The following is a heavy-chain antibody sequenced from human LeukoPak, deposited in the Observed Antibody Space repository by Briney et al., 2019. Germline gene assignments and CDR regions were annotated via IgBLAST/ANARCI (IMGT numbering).Heavy chain of an antibody. J-gene: IGHJ6*02. CDR3: ARDSASSSSWYEFLGSGLDV. Sequence: GGSLRPSCAASGFSFESYGIHWVRQAPGKGLEWVAVTWFGGRNKYFADSVKGRFTISGDSSNNTVYLQMNSLRGEDTAVYYCARDSASSSSWYEFLGSGLDVWGQGTTVTVSS. CDR1: GFSFESYG. D-gene: IGHD3-22*01. V-gene: IGHV3-33*01. CDR2: TWFGGRNK.